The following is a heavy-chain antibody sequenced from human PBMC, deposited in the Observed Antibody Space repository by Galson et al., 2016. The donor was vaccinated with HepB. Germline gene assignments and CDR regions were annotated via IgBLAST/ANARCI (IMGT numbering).Heavy chain of an antibody. CDR1: GYSFTGYY. J-gene: IGHJ6*02. CDR2: INPNNGDA. CDR3: GTLNYDFWSGFNRGGDFYSEDV. Sequence: SVKVSCKASGYSFTGYYMHWVRQAPGQGLEWMGWINPNNGDARYAQKFQGRVTMTRDTSINTAYMELRRLTSDDTAVYYCGTLNYDFWSGFNRGGDFYSEDVWGQGTTVIVSS. D-gene: IGHD3/OR15-3a*01. V-gene: IGHV1-2*02.